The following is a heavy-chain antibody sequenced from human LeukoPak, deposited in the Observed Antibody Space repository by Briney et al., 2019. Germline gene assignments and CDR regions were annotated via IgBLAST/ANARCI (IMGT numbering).Heavy chain of an antibody. CDR2: LSDAGVRI. D-gene: IGHD6-6*01. CDR3: ANTHCDSSPIVWNF. Sequence: GGSLRLSCAASGFTFSSYWMHWVRQAPGKGLEWVSGLSDAGVRIFYADSVRGRFTVSRDNSKNTLYLQMDSLRAEDTAVYYCANTHCDSSPIVWNFWGQGTLVTVSS. CDR1: GFTFSSYW. V-gene: IGHV3-23*01. J-gene: IGHJ4*02.